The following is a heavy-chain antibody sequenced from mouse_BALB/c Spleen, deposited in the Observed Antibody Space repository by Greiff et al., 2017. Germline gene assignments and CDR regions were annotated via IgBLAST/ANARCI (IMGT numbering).Heavy chain of an antibody. Sequence: VQLQQSGAELVKPGASVKLSCTASGFNIKDTYMHWVKQRPEQGLEWIGRIDPANGNTKYDPKFQGKATITADTSSNTAYLQLSSLTSEDTAVYYCARITTVPYAMDYWGQGTSVTVSS. CDR1: GFNIKDTY. D-gene: IGHD1-1*01. V-gene: IGHV14-3*02. J-gene: IGHJ4*01. CDR3: ARITTVPYAMDY. CDR2: IDPANGNT.